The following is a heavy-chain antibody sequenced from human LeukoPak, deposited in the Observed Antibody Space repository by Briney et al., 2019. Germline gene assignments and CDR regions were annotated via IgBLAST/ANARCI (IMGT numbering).Heavy chain of an antibody. V-gene: IGHV4-59*01. CDR2: FYYSGST. Sequence: SPETLSLTCTVSGDSISSYYWSWIRQPPGKGLQWIGCFYYSGSTNYNPSLKSRVTISVDTSKNQISLKLNSVTAADTAVYYCARGGDYTNPPSYWGEGLLVTVSS. D-gene: IGHD4-11*01. CDR1: GDSISSYY. J-gene: IGHJ4*02. CDR3: ARGGDYTNPPSY.